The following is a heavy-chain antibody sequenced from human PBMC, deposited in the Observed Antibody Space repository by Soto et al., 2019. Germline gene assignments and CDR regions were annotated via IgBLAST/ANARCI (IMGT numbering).Heavy chain of an antibody. J-gene: IGHJ4*02. D-gene: IGHD3-22*01. CDR2: ISVSGDNI. Sequence: GGSLRLSCLASGFSFNSFNMNWIRRAPGRGLEWVASISVSGDNIYYGDSVQGRFTISRDNSKNTLYLQMNSLRAEDTAVYYCAKGKYYYDSSGYPPLDYWGQGTLVTVSS. V-gene: IGHV3-23*01. CDR1: GFSFNSFN. CDR3: AKGKYYYDSSGYPPLDY.